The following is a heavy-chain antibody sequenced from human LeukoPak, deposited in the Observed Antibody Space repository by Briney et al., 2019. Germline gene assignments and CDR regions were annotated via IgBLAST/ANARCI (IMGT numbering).Heavy chain of an antibody. CDR2: TYYMSKWYY. Sequence: SQTLSLTCALSGDSVSTDISAWNWVRQSPSRGHEWLGRTYYMSKWYYEYAVSVKSRITINPDTSKNQVSLHLNSVTPEDTAVYYCARWNHQGRYFDYWDRGTLVTVSS. J-gene: IGHJ4*02. CDR3: ARWNHQGRYFDY. D-gene: IGHD1-1*01. CDR1: GDSVSTDISA. V-gene: IGHV6-1*01.